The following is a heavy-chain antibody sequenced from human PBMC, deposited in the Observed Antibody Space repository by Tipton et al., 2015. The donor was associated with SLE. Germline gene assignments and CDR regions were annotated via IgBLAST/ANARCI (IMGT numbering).Heavy chain of an antibody. CDR2: INHSGRT. CDR3: ARGSEGDLPAYYFDY. J-gene: IGHJ4*02. V-gene: IGHV4-34*01. Sequence: AGLVKPSETLSLNCAVYGGSFSAYYWSWIRQPPGKGLEWIGEINHSGRTNCNPSLKSRVTISVDTSKNQFSLKLSSVTAADTAVYYCARGSEGDLPAYYFDYWGQRTLVPVSS. CDR1: GGSFSAYY. D-gene: IGHD2-21*02.